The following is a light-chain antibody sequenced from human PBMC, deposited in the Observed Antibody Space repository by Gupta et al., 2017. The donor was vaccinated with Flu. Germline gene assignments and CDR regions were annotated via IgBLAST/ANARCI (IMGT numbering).Light chain of an antibody. J-gene: IGKJ1*01. CDR1: QSVNSNS. Sequence: PGTLSLSPGERATLSCRASQSVNSNSLAWYQQKPGQAPRLLIYDASSRATGIPDRFSGSGSGTDFTLTISRLESEDFAVYYCQQYGSSRTFGQGTKVEMK. CDR3: QQYGSSRT. V-gene: IGKV3-20*01. CDR2: DAS.